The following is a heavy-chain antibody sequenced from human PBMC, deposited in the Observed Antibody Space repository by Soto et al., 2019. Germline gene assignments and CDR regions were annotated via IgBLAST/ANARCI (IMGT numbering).Heavy chain of an antibody. CDR1: GFTFSSYW. CDR2: IKQDGSEK. V-gene: IGHV3-7*01. J-gene: IGHJ2*01. CDR3: AGVESLEWLLYDGWYFDL. D-gene: IGHD3-3*01. Sequence: GGSLRLSCAASGFTFSSYWMSWVRQAPGKGLEWVANIKQDGSEKYYVDSVKGRFTISRDNAKNSLYLQMNSLRAEDTAVYYCAGVESLEWLLYDGWYFDLWGRGTLVTVSS.